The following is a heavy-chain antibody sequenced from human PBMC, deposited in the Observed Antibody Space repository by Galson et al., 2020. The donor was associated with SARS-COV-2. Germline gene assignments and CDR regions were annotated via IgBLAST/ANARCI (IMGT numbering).Heavy chain of an antibody. CDR3: ARLSGYYNIYYGMDV. J-gene: IGHJ6*02. CDR1: GGSISRGSYS. V-gene: IGHV4-61*02. CDR2: IYPSGST. Sequence: SETLSLTCTVSGGSISRGSYSWRWIRQPAGKGLEWIGRIYPSGSTNYNPSLKSRVTISVDTSKNQFSLKLSSVTAADTAVYYCARLSGYYNIYYGMDVWGQGTTVTVSS. D-gene: IGHD3-3*01.